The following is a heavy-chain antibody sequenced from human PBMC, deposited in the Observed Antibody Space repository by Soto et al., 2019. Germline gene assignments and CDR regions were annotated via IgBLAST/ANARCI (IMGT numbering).Heavy chain of an antibody. D-gene: IGHD1-1*01. V-gene: IGHV3-21*01. J-gene: IGHJ6*02. CDR3: ASGWQLKDYYAMDV. Sequence: GGSLRLSCAASGLTFSSYSMNWVRQAPGKRLEWVSSISSRSSDIYYADSVKGRYTISRDNAKRSLFLQMNTLRAEDTAMYYCASGWQLKDYYAMDVWGQGSTVTVSS. CDR2: ISSRSSDI. CDR1: GLTFSSYS.